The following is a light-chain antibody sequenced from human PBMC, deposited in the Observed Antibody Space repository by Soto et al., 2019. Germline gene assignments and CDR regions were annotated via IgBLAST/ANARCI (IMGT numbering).Light chain of an antibody. CDR3: SSFTGRNYV. CDR1: ISDVGGYNF. CDR2: DVS. J-gene: IGLJ1*01. Sequence: QSALTQPASVSGSPGQSITISCTGTISDVGGYNFVSWYQQYPGKAPKLMICDVSNRPSGVSNRFSGSQSANTAPLTISGLQAEDGADYYCSSFTGRNYVFGTGTKVTVL. V-gene: IGLV2-14*03.